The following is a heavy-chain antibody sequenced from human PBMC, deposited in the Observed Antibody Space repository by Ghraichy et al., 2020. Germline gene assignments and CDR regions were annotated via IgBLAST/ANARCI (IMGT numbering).Heavy chain of an antibody. CDR3: ARGTIFGVVTN. CDR2: IYYSGST. Sequence: GSLSLTCTVSGGSINNYYWSWIRQPPGKGLDWIGNIYYSGSTNYNPSLKSRISISVDTSRTKLSLNLSSVTDADTAVYYCARGTIFGVVTNWGQGTLVTVSS. J-gene: IGHJ4*02. D-gene: IGHD3-3*01. V-gene: IGHV4-59*01. CDR1: GGSINNYY.